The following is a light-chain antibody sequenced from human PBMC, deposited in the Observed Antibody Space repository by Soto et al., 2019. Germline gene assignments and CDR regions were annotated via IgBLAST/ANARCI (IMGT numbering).Light chain of an antibody. CDR1: QSVSSNY. J-gene: IGKJ1*01. Sequence: EIVLTQSPGTLSFSPGERATLSCRASQSVSSNYLAWYLQKPGQPPRLLIYGTSSRATGIPDRFSGSGSGTDFTLTISRLEPEDFAVYYCQEHRTSPPSWTFGQGTKVEI. V-gene: IGKV3-20*01. CDR2: GTS. CDR3: QEHRTSPPSWT.